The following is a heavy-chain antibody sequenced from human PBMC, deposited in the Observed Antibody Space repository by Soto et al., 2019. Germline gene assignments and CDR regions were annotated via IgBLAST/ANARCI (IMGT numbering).Heavy chain of an antibody. J-gene: IGHJ3*02. CDR2: IYYSGST. Sequence: QVQLQESGPGLVKPSQTLSLTCTVSGGSISGGYYWSWIRQPPGKGLEWIGYIYYSGSTYYNPSLKSRVTISVDTSKNQFSLKLSSVTAADTAVYYCARFLSDAFDIWGQGTMVTVSS. CDR3: ARFLSDAFDI. V-gene: IGHV4-30-4*01. CDR1: GGSISGGYY.